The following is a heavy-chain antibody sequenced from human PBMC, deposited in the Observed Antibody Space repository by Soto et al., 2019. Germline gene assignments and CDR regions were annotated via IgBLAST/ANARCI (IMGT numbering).Heavy chain of an antibody. D-gene: IGHD3-10*01. CDR1: GGSISSGGYS. J-gene: IGHJ4*02. Sequence: PSETLSLTCAVSGGSISSGGYSWSWIRQPPGKGLEWIGYIYYSGSTNYNPSLKSRLTISLDTSKNQFSLKLSSVTAADTDVYYCASSRGGYFDNWGQGTLVTVSS. CDR2: IYYSGST. V-gene: IGHV4-61*08. CDR3: ASSRGGYFDN.